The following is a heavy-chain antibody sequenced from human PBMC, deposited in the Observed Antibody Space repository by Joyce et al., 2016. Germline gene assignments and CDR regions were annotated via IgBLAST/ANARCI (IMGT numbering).Heavy chain of an antibody. CDR2: CDPEDGET. J-gene: IGHJ5*02. V-gene: IGHV1-24*01. Sequence: QVQLVQSGAEVKEPGASVKVSCKVSGYTLTELSIHWVRQAPGKGLEWMGGCDPEDGETLYAQTLQGWRTMTKDTSTDTVHMELTSLRSEDTAIYYCTTIYCAGDRCYSNWFDPWGQGALVTVSS. D-gene: IGHD2-21*02. CDR1: GYTLTELS. CDR3: TTIYCAGDRCYSNWFDP.